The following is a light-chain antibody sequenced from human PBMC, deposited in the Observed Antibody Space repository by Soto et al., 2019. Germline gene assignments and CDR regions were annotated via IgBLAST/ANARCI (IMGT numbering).Light chain of an antibody. V-gene: IGKV1-9*01. CDR3: QQLITYLQT. CDR1: QGVSTY. J-gene: IGKJ1*01. CDR2: GAS. Sequence: DIQLTQPKYFLSASLGDRVTMTWRASQGVSTYLAWYQQKPGKAPKLLIYGASTLQSGVPSRFSGSGSGTEFALAISSLQPEDFATYYCQQLITYLQTFCQGAIVDIK.